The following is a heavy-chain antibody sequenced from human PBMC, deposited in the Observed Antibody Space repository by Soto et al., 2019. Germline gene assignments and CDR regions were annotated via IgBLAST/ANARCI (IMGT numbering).Heavy chain of an antibody. CDR3: ARDVGRSFDY. D-gene: IGHD1-26*01. CDR2: IYYSGST. V-gene: IGHV4-31*03. Sequence: SETLSLTCTVSGGSISSGGYYWSWIRQHPGKGLEWIGYIYYSGSTYYNPSLKSRVTISVDTSKNQFSLKLSSVTAADTAVYYCARDVGRSFDYWGQGTLVTVSS. J-gene: IGHJ4*02. CDR1: GGSISSGGYY.